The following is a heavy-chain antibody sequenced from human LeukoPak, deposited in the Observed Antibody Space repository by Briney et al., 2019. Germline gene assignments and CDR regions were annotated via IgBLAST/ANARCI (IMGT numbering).Heavy chain of an antibody. Sequence: GGSLRLSCAASGFTFSSYWMHWVRQAPGKELVWVSRINSDGSSTSYADSVKGRFTISRDNAKNSLYLQMNSLRAEDTAVYYCARGMSSGYDFDYWGQGTLVTVSS. D-gene: IGHD5-12*01. CDR2: INSDGSST. J-gene: IGHJ4*02. V-gene: IGHV3-74*01. CDR3: ARGMSSGYDFDY. CDR1: GFTFSSYW.